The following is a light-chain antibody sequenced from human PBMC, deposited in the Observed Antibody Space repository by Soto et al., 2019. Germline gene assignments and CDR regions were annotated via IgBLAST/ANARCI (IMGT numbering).Light chain of an antibody. CDR1: QDIRND. Sequence: AIQMTQSPSSLSASVGDRATITCRASQDIRNDLGWYQQKPWRAPKFLIYAASTLQCGAASRFSGSGSSTDFTLTITMQQPEDFATYYCLHDYTFPWTFGQGTKVEI. CDR2: AAS. J-gene: IGKJ1*01. CDR3: LHDYTFPWT. V-gene: IGKV1-6*01.